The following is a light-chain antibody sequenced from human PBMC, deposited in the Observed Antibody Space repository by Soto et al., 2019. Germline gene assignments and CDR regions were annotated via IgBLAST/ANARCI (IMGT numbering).Light chain of an antibody. Sequence: SVLTQPASVSGSPGQSITISCTGTSSDVGRYNYVSWYQHHPGKAPKLMISEVSNRPSGISNRFSGSKSGNTASLTISGLQAEDEADYYCSSYAITSTPIYVFGTGTKVTVL. CDR2: EVS. CDR3: SSYAITSTPIYV. V-gene: IGLV2-14*01. CDR1: SSDVGRYNY. J-gene: IGLJ1*01.